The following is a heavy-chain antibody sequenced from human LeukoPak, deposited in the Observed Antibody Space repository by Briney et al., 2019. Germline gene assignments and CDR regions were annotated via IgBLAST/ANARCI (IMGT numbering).Heavy chain of an antibody. V-gene: IGHV4-34*01. CDR2: INHSGST. D-gene: IGHD3-22*01. Sequence: SETLSLTCAVYGGSFSGYYWSWIRQPPGKGLEWIGEINHSGSTNYNPSLKSRVTISVDTSKNQFSLKLSSVTAADTAVFYCARGGPYYYDSSGYYHAFDIWGQGTMVTVSS. CDR3: ARGGPYYYDSSGYYHAFDI. CDR1: GGSFSGYY. J-gene: IGHJ3*02.